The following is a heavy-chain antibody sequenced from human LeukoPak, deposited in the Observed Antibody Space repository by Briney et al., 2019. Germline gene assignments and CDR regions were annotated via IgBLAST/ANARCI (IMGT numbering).Heavy chain of an antibody. D-gene: IGHD3-22*01. CDR2: INPNSGVT. CDR1: GYTFTGYY. Sequence: ASVTVSCKASGYTFTGYYMHWVRQAPGQGLEWMGCINPNSGVTDYAQKFQGRVTMTRDTSISTAYMELSRLRSDDTAVYYCARDLGVVVWYFDLWGRGTLVTVSS. V-gene: IGHV1-2*02. J-gene: IGHJ2*01. CDR3: ARDLGVVVWYFDL.